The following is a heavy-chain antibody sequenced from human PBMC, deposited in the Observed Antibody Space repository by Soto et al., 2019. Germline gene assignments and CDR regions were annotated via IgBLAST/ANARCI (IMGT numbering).Heavy chain of an antibody. CDR1: GFSLSTSGMC. V-gene: IGHV2-70*01. CDR2: IDWDDDK. Sequence: SGPTLVNPTQTLTLTCTFSGFSLSTSGMCVSWIRQPPGKALEWLALIDWDDDKYYSTSLKTRLTISKDTSKNQVVLTMTNMDPVDTATYYCARIWGYYDSSGYYWSYFDYWGQGTLVTVSS. J-gene: IGHJ4*02. CDR3: ARIWGYYDSSGYYWSYFDY. D-gene: IGHD3-22*01.